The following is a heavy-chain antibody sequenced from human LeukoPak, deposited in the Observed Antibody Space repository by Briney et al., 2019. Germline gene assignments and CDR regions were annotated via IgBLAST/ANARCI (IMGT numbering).Heavy chain of an antibody. CDR1: GGSISSGGYY. CDR3: ARAGRRWLQFGDYYGMDV. V-gene: IGHV4-31*03. D-gene: IGHD5-24*01. CDR2: IYYSGST. Sequence: PSETLSLTCTVSGGSISSGGYYWSWIRQHPGKGLEWIGYIYYSGSTYYNPSLKSRVTISVDTSKNQFSLKLSSVTAADTAVYYCARAGRRWLQFGDYYGMDVWGQGTTVTVS. J-gene: IGHJ6*02.